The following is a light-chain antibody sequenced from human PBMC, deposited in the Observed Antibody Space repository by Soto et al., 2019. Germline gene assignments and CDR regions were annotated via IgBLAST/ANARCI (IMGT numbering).Light chain of an antibody. CDR2: GAS. CDR1: QDIRTW. Sequence: QMTQSPSSVSAYVGDRVTITCRASQDIRTWLAWYQQKPGKAPKILIYGASTLQSGVPSRFSRSGSGTYFTLTISSLQPEDSATYYCQHATTFPITFGQGTRLEIK. J-gene: IGKJ5*01. V-gene: IGKV1-12*01. CDR3: QHATTFPIT.